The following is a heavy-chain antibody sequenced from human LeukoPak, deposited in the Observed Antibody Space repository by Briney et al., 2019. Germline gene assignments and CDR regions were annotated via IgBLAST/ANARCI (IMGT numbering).Heavy chain of an antibody. CDR1: GFAFTAYL. J-gene: IGHJ4*02. Sequence: GRSLRLSCAASGFAFTAYLIHWVRQPPGKGLEWVAVMSSDGNAIFYADSARGRFTISRDNSKNTLYLQVNSLRVEDTAVYYCVREGEHFDYWGQGTLVTVSS. CDR2: MSSDGNAI. D-gene: IGHD1/OR15-1a*01. V-gene: IGHV3-30-3*01. CDR3: VREGEHFDY.